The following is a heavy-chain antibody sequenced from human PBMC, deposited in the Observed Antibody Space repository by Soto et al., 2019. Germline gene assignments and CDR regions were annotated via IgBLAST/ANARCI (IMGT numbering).Heavy chain of an antibody. J-gene: IGHJ4*02. CDR2: INAGNGNT. D-gene: IGHD3-16*02. V-gene: IGHV1-3*01. CDR3: ARLSVSRPVKIDY. Sequence: QVQLVQSGAEVKKPGASVKVSCKASGYTFTSYAMHWVRQAPGQRLEWMGWINAGNGNTKYSQKFQGRVTITRDTSASTAYMELSSLRSEDTAVYYCARLSVSRPVKIDYWGQGTLVTVSS. CDR1: GYTFTSYA.